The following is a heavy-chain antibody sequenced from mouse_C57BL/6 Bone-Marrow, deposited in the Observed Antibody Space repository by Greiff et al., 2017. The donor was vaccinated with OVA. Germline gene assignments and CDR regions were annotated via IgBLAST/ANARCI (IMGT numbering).Heavy chain of an antibody. CDR3: ATYDCDGAY. V-gene: IGHV1-69*01. CDR1: GYTFTSYW. Sequence: QVQLQQPGAELVMPGASVKLSCKASGYTFTSYWMHWVKQRPGQGLEWIGEIDPSDSYTNYNQKFKGKSTLTVAKSSSTAYMQLSSLTSEDSAVYYCATYDCDGAYWGQGTLVTVSA. J-gene: IGHJ3*01. CDR2: IDPSDSYT. D-gene: IGHD2-4*01.